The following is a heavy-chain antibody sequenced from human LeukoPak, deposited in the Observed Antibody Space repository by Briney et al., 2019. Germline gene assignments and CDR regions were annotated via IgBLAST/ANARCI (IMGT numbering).Heavy chain of an antibody. CDR1: GFTFSSYA. CDR2: ISYDGSNK. D-gene: IGHD3-22*01. J-gene: IGHJ4*02. Sequence: PGGSLRLSCAASGFTFSSYAMHWVRQAPGKGLEWVAVISYDGSNKYYADSVKGRFTISRDNSKNTLYLQMNSLRAEDTAVYYCARAVAMIVVVILDYWGQGTLDTVSS. CDR3: ARAVAMIVVVILDY. V-gene: IGHV3-30-3*01.